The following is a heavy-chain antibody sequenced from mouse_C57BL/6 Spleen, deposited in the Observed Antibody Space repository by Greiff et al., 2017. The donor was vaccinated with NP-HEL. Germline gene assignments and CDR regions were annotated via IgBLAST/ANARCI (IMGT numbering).Heavy chain of an antibody. CDR2: IYPGDGDT. V-gene: IGHV1-82*01. D-gene: IGHD2-5*01. CDR1: GYAFSSSW. Sequence: QVQLQQSGPELVKPGASVKISCKASGYAFSSSWMNWVKQRPGTGLEWIGRIYPGDGDTKYNGKFKGKATMTADKSSSTAYMQLSSLTSEDSAVYFCARLRTYYSNSFAMDYWGQGTSVTVSS. CDR3: ARLRTYYSNSFAMDY. J-gene: IGHJ4*01.